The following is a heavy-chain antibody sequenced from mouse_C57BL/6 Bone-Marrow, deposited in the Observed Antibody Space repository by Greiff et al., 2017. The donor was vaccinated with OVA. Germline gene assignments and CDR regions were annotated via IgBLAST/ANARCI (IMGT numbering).Heavy chain of an antibody. J-gene: IGHJ1*03. D-gene: IGHD1-1*01. CDR1: GFTFSDYG. CDR3: ARPYGRGYFDV. Sequence: EVKLMESGGGLVQPGGSLKLSCAASGFTFSDYGMAWVRQAPRKGPEWVAFISNLAYSIYYADTVTGRFTISKEKAKNTLYLEMSSLRSEDTAMYYCARPYGRGYFDVWGTGTTVTVSS. V-gene: IGHV5-15*01. CDR2: ISNLAYSI.